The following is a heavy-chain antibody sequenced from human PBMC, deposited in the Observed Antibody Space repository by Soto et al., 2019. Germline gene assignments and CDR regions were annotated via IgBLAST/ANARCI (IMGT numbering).Heavy chain of an antibody. CDR3: ARVAAAGISSAEYFQH. Sequence: GGSLRLSCAASGFTFSSYAMHWVRQAPGKGLEWVAVISYDGSNKYYADSVKGRFTISRDNSKNTLYLQMNSLRAEDTAVYYCARVAAAGISSAEYFQHWGQGTLVTVSS. D-gene: IGHD6-13*01. V-gene: IGHV3-30-3*01. CDR2: ISYDGSNK. J-gene: IGHJ1*01. CDR1: GFTFSSYA.